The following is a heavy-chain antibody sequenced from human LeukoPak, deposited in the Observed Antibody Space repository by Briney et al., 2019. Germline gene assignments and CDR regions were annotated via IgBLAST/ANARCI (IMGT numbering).Heavy chain of an antibody. D-gene: IGHD2-15*01. V-gene: IGHV4-34*01. J-gene: IGHJ3*02. CDR1: GGSFSGYY. CDR3: AREVAANSPSAFYI. CDR2: INHSGST. Sequence: SETLSLTCSVYGGSFSGYYWSWPREPPGKGLEWIGEINHSGSTNYNPHLKRRVTISVDTSKIQFSLKLSSVTAADTAVDYCAREVAANSPSAFYIGDQGTMVTVSA.